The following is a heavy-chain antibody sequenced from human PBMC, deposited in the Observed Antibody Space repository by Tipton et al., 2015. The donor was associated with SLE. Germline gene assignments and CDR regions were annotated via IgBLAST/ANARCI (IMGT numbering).Heavy chain of an antibody. J-gene: IGHJ6*04. Sequence: QLVQSGAEVKNPGASVKVSCKASGYSFTTYGISWVRQAPGQGLEWMGWISAFNFATNYAQKLQGRVTMTTDTSTSTAYMELRSLRSDDTAVYYCARDPSRGGLGIMDVWGKGTTVTVSP. V-gene: IGHV1-18*01. CDR3: ARDPSRGGLGIMDV. CDR2: ISAFNFAT. CDR1: GYSFTTYG. D-gene: IGHD3-10*01.